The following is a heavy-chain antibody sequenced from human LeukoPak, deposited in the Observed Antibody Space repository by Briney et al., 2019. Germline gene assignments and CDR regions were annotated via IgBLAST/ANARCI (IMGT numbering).Heavy chain of an antibody. CDR1: GGSFSVYY. J-gene: IGHJ4*02. CDR3: ARGSASGIYPIDY. CDR2: VNHLGRT. Sequence: PSETLSLTCAVSGGSFSVYYWSWIRQPPGKGLEWIGEVNHLGRTNYNPSLKSRVTVSLDTSKKEVSLKLTSVTAADTAVYYCARGSASGIYPIDYWGQGTLVTVSS. D-gene: IGHD6-19*01. V-gene: IGHV4-34*01.